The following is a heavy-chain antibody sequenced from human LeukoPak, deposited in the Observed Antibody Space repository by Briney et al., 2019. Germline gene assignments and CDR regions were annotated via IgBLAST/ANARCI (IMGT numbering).Heavy chain of an antibody. CDR2: ISGSGGST. V-gene: IGHV3-23*01. D-gene: IGHD5-18*01. Sequence: GGSLTLSCAASGFTFSSYAMTWVRQAPGQGLEWVSAISGSGGSTYYADSVKGRFTISRDNSKNTLYLQMNSLRAEDTAIYYCAKDLTWIQLRFDYWGQGTLVTVSS. CDR1: GFTFSSYA. J-gene: IGHJ4*02. CDR3: AKDLTWIQLRFDY.